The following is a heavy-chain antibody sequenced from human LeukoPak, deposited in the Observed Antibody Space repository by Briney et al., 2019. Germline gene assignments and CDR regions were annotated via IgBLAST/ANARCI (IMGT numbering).Heavy chain of an antibody. CDR1: GFTFSSYE. J-gene: IGHJ6*03. CDR2: ISSSSSYI. V-gene: IGHV3-21*01. CDR3: ARDFAQQLGAYYYYYMDV. D-gene: IGHD6-13*01. Sequence: SGGSLRLSCAASGFTFSSYEMNWVRQAPGEGLEWVSSISSSSSYIYYADSVKGRFTISRDNAKNSLYLQMNSLRAEDTAVYYCARDFAQQLGAYYYYYMDVWGKGTTVTVSS.